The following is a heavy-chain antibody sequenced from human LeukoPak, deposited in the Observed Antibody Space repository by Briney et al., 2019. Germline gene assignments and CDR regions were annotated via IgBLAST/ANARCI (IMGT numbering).Heavy chain of an antibody. D-gene: IGHD1-26*01. CDR1: GGSISSYY. V-gene: IGHV4-59*01. CDR2: IYYSGST. Sequence: PTETLSLTCTVSGGSISSYYWSWIRQPPGKGLEWIGYIYYSGSTNYNPSLKSRVTISVDTSKNQFSLKLSSVTAADTAVYYCARARELLPNFDYWGQGTLVTVSS. CDR3: ARARELLPNFDY. J-gene: IGHJ4*02.